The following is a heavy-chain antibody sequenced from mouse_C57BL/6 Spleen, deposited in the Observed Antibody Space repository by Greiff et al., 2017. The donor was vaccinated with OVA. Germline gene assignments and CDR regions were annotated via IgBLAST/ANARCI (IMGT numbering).Heavy chain of an antibody. CDR1: GFTFSSYA. D-gene: IGHD1-1*01. CDR2: ISSGGDYI. J-gene: IGHJ3*01. Sequence: EVKLMESGAGLVKPGGSLKLSCAASGFTFSSYAMSWVRQTPEKRLEWVAYISSGGDYIYYTDTLKGRFTISRDKARNTLYLQMSSLKSEDTAMYYCTREEYGSSYWFAYWGQGTLVTVSA. CDR3: TREEYGSSYWFAY. V-gene: IGHV5-9-1*02.